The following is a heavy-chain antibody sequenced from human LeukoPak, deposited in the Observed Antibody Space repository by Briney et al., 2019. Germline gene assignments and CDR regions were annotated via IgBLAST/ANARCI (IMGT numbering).Heavy chain of an antibody. Sequence: ASVKVSCKASGYTFTSYDINWVRQATGQGLEWMGWMNPDSGNTGYAQEFQGRVTMTRSTSISTAYMELSSLTSEDTAVYYCARVWGAVDYWGQGTLVTVSS. J-gene: IGHJ4*02. D-gene: IGHD3-16*01. CDR3: ARVWGAVDY. V-gene: IGHV1-8*01. CDR2: MNPDSGNT. CDR1: GYTFTSYD.